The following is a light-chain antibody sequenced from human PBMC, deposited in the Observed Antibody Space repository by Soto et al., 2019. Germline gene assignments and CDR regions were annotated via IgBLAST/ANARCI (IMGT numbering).Light chain of an antibody. J-gene: IGKJ5*01. V-gene: IGKV3-11*01. CDR1: QSVSSY. CDR3: QQRSNWPIT. Sequence: EMVLTQSPATLSLSPGERATLSFRASQSVSSYLAWYQQKPGQAPRLLIYDASNRATGIPARFSGSGSGTDFTLTISSLEPEDFAVYYCQQRSNWPITFGQRTRLEI. CDR2: DAS.